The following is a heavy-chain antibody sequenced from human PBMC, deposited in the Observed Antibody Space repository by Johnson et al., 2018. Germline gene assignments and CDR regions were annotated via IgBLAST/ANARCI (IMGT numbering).Heavy chain of an antibody. CDR3: ARAGVYYDSSGYYEAFDI. V-gene: IGHV1-8*01. CDR1: GYTFTSYD. CDR2: MNPNSGNT. D-gene: IGHD3-22*01. Sequence: QVQLVQSGAEVKKPGASVKVSCKASGYTFTSYDINWVRQATGQGREWMGWMNPNSGNTGYAQKFQGRVTMTRNTSISTGYMELRSLRSEDTAMYYCARAGVYYDSSGYYEAFDIWGQGTMVTVSS. J-gene: IGHJ3*02.